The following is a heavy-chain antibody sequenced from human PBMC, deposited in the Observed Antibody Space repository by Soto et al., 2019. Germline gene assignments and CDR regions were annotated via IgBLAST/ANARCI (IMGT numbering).Heavy chain of an antibody. CDR3: ARGTYYYDSSGYPGY. CDR1: GFTFSDYY. V-gene: IGHV3-11*05. Sequence: QVQLVESGGGLVKPGGSLRLSCAASGFTFSDYYMSWIRQAPGKGLEWVSYISSSSSYTNYADSVKGRFTISRDNAKNSLYLQMNSLRAEDTAVYYCARGTYYYDSSGYPGYWGQGTLVTVSS. J-gene: IGHJ4*02. D-gene: IGHD3-22*01. CDR2: ISSSSSYT.